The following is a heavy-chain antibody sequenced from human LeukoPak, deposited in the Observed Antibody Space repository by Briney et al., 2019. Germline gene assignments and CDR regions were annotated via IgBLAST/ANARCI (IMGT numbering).Heavy chain of an antibody. CDR1: GFTFSSYG. CDR3: AKLSRSGSYIDY. D-gene: IGHD1-26*01. CDR2: ISYDGSNK. Sequence: PGRSLRLSCAASGFTFSSYGMHWVRQAPGKGLEWVAVISYDGSNKYYADSVKGRFTISRDNSKNTLYLQMNSLRAEDTAVYYCAKLSRSGSYIDYWAQGTLVTVSS. J-gene: IGHJ4*02. V-gene: IGHV3-30*18.